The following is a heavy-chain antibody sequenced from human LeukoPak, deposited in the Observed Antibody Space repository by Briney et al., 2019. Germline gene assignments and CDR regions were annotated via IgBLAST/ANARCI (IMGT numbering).Heavy chain of an antibody. CDR3: ARAPHYYGSSGEFDY. Sequence: ASVNVSCKASGYTFTGFYMHWVRQAPGQGLEWMGWINPNSGGTNYAQKFQGRVTMTRDTSITTAYMELSRLRSDDTAVFYCARAPHYYGSSGEFDYWGQGTLVTVSS. CDR2: INPNSGGT. D-gene: IGHD3-22*01. J-gene: IGHJ4*02. CDR1: GYTFTGFY. V-gene: IGHV1-2*02.